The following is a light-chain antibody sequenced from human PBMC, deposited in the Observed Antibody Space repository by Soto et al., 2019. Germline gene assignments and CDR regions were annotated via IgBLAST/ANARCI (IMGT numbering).Light chain of an antibody. CDR3: QQYGSSPPIT. J-gene: IGKJ5*01. CDR1: QAISGNY. V-gene: IGKV3-20*01. CDR2: GAS. Sequence: EIVLTQSPGTLSLSPWEGASLSCRASQAISGNYLAWYQHKPGQAPRLLMYGASSRATGIPDRFSGSGSGTDFTLTISSLEPEDFEVYYCQQYGSSPPITFGQGTRL.